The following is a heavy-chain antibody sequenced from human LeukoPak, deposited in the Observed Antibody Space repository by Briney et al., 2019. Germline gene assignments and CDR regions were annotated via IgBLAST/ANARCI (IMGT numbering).Heavy chain of an antibody. Sequence: NRGESLKISCKGSGYSFTSYWIGWVRQMPGKGLEWMGIINPGDSDARYSPSFQGQVTISADKSISTAYLQWSSLKASDTAMYYCARSSAMAAANFVYWRQGTLVTVSS. J-gene: IGHJ4*02. CDR3: ARSSAMAAANFVY. CDR1: GYSFTSYW. V-gene: IGHV5-51*01. CDR2: INPGDSDA. D-gene: IGHD2-15*01.